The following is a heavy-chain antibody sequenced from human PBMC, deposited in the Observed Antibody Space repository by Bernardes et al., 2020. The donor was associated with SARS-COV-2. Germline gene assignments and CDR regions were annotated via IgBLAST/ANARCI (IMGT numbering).Heavy chain of an antibody. CDR3: ATETCVDDDCYVDY. D-gene: IGHD2-21*02. CDR2: ISGSDDKT. V-gene: IGHV3-23*01. J-gene: IGHJ4*02. CDR1: GFNFNSYA. Sequence: GGSLRLSCAASGFNFNSYAMNWFRQAPGKGLEWVSGISGSDDKTYYGDSVKGRFTISRDKSKNTLYLQMNSLRAEDTAVYNCATETCVDDDCYVDYWGQGTLVTVSS.